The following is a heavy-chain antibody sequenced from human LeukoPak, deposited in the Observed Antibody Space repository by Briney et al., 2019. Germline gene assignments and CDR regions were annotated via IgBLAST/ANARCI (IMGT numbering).Heavy chain of an antibody. D-gene: IGHD6-6*01. CDR1: GFTFSGSA. Sequence: PGGSLRLSCAASGFTFSGSAMHWVRQASGKGLEWVGRIRSKANSYATAYAVSVKGRFTISRDDSKNTAYLQMNSLKTEDTAVYYCTRQYSSSSNFDYWGQGTLATVSS. CDR3: TRQYSSSSNFDY. V-gene: IGHV3-73*01. CDR2: IRSKANSYAT. J-gene: IGHJ4*02.